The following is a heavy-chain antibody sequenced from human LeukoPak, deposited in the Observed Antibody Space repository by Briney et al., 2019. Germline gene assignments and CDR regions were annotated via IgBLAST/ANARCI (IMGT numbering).Heavy chain of an antibody. D-gene: IGHD6-6*01. CDR2: INHSGST. Sequence: SETLSHTCAVYGGSFSGYYWSWIRQPPGKGLEWIGEINHSGSTNYNPSLKSRVTISVDTSKNQFSLKLSSVTAADTAVYYCARGLAARPLDYWGQGTLVTVSS. CDR1: GGSFSGYY. V-gene: IGHV4-34*01. CDR3: ARGLAARPLDY. J-gene: IGHJ4*02.